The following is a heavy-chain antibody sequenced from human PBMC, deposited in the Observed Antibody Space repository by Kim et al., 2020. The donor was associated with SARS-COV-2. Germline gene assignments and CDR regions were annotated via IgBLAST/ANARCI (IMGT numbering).Heavy chain of an antibody. D-gene: IGHD6-13*01. J-gene: IGHJ6*02. V-gene: IGHV4-34*01. CDR1: GGSFSGYY. Sequence: SETLSLTCAVYGGSFSGYYWSWIRQPPGKGLEWIGEINHSGSTNYNPSLKSRVTISVDTSKNQFSLKLSSVTAADTAVYYCARYRPHPRWQQLKQNYYYYGMDVWGQGTTVTVSS. CDR3: ARYRPHPRWQQLKQNYYYYGMDV. CDR2: INHSGST.